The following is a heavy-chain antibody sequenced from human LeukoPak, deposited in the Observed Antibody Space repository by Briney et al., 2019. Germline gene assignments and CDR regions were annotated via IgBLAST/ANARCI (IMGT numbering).Heavy chain of an antibody. J-gene: IGHJ4*02. CDR1: GFTFSSHG. CDR2: IWYDGSNK. Sequence: PGGSLRLSCAASGFTFSSHGMHWVRQAPGKGLEWVAIIWYDGSNKYYADSVKGRFTISRDNSKNTLFLQMNSLRAEDTAVYNCARDTYYDGSGYHDYWGQGTLVTVSS. D-gene: IGHD3-22*01. CDR3: ARDTYYDGSGYHDY. V-gene: IGHV3-33*01.